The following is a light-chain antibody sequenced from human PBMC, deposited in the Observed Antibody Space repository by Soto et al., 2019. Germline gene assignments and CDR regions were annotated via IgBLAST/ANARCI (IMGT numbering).Light chain of an antibody. CDR3: QVWDRSSDHRVV. V-gene: IGLV3-21*04. Sequence: SYELTQPPSVSVAPGKTARISCERNNIGTKSVQWYQQKPGQATVLVIYYDSARPSGIPERFSGSNAGNTATLTISTVEAGDEADYYYQVWDRSSDHRVVFGGGTKLTVL. CDR2: YDS. J-gene: IGLJ2*01. CDR1: NIGTKS.